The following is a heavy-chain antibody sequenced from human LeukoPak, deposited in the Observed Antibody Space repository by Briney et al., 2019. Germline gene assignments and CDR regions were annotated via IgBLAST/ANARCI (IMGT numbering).Heavy chain of an antibody. CDR1: GFTFSSYA. CDR2: ISGSGGST. J-gene: IGHJ4*02. D-gene: IGHD6-19*01. CDR3: AKAPYSSGWASYFDY. Sequence: GGSLRLSCAASGFTFSSYAMSWVRQAPGKGLEWVSAISGSGGSTYYADSVKGRFTISRDNSKNTLYLQMNSLRAEDTAVYYCAKAPYSSGWASYFDYWGQGTLDTVSS. V-gene: IGHV3-23*01.